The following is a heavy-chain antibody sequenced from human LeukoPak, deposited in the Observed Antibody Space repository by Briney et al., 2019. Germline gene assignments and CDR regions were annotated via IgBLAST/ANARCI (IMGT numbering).Heavy chain of an antibody. Sequence: GGSLRLSCAASGFTFSSYPMSWVRQAPGRGLEWVSAISGSGGSTYYADSVKGRFTISRDNSKNTLYLQMNSLRAEDTAVYYCAKAPGGLSNYYFDYWGQGTLVTVSS. CDR2: ISGSGGST. D-gene: IGHD3-10*01. CDR3: AKAPGGLSNYYFDY. V-gene: IGHV3-23*01. CDR1: GFTFSSYP. J-gene: IGHJ4*02.